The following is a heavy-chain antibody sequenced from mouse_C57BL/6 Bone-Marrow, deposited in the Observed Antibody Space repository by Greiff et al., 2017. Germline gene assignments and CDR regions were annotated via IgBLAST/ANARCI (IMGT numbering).Heavy chain of an antibody. Sequence: VQLQQSGPELVKPGASVKISCKASGYAFSSSWMNWVKQRPGKGLEWIGRLYPGDGDTNYNGKFKGKATLTADKSSSTAYMQLSSLTSEYAAVYFCASLELLTTVVAPFDYWGQGTTLTVSS. D-gene: IGHD1-1*01. V-gene: IGHV1-82*01. CDR1: GYAFSSSW. CDR3: ASLELLTTVVAPFDY. CDR2: LYPGDGDT. J-gene: IGHJ2*01.